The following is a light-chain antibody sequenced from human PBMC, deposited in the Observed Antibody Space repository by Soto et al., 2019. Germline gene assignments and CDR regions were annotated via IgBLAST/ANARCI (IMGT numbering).Light chain of an antibody. CDR3: QQYGSLPWT. Sequence: ESVWRQSKGTLSPAPGERATLSCRASQSVSNNYLAWYQQKPGQAPRLLIYGAYRRATGTPDRISGSGSGTDFTLTISRLEPEDFAVYCCQQYGSLPWTFGQGTKVDIK. CDR1: QSVSNNY. J-gene: IGKJ1*01. CDR2: GAY. V-gene: IGKV3-20*01.